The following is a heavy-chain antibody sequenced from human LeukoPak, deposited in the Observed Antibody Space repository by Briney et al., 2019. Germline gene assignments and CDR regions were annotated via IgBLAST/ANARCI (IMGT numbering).Heavy chain of an antibody. Sequence: ASVKVSCKASGYTFTSYAMHWVRQAPGQRLEWMGWINAGNGNTKYSQKFQGRVTITRDTSASTAYMELSSLRSEDTAVYYCARGPRITMIVAYFQHWGQGTLVTVSS. J-gene: IGHJ1*01. CDR1: GYTFTSYA. CDR3: ARGPRITMIVAYFQH. D-gene: IGHD3-22*01. CDR2: INAGNGNT. V-gene: IGHV1-3*01.